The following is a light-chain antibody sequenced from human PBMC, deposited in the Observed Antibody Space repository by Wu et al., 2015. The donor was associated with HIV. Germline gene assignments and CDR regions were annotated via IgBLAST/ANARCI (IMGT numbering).Light chain of an antibody. V-gene: IGKV1-39*01. CDR3: QQSYSIPIT. CDR1: QSISSF. J-gene: IGKJ5*01. Sequence: DIQMTQSPSSLSASVGGRVTITCRASQSISSFLHWYQQKAGKAPRLLVYGASSLQSGVPSRFSGSGSGTDFTLTISSLQPEDFATYYCQQSYSIPITFGQGTRLDIE. CDR2: GAS.